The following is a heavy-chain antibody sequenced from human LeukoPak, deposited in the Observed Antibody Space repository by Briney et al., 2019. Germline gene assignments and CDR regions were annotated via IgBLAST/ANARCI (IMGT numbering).Heavy chain of an antibody. CDR2: IYYSGST. CDR1: GDSIDRSTYY. CDR3: ARHGSIATGAFTY. Sequence: SETLSLTCTVSGDSIDRSTYYWGWIRQPPGKGLEWIGSIYYSGSTYYNPSLKSRVTISVDTSRNQFSLKLGSVTAADTAVYYCARHGSIATGAFTYWGQGTLVTVSS. V-gene: IGHV4-39*01. D-gene: IGHD6-13*01. J-gene: IGHJ4*02.